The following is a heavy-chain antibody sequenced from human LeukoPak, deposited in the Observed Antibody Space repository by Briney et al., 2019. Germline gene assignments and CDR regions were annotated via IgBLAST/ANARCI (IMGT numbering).Heavy chain of an antibody. CDR1: GFTFSSYG. Sequence: PGRSLRLSCAASGFTFSSYGMHWVRQAPGKGLEWVAVISYDGSNKYYADSVKGRFTISRDNSKNTLYLQMNSLRAEDTAVYYCARDSIAARLGFDYWGQGTLVTVSS. V-gene: IGHV3-30*03. D-gene: IGHD6-6*01. J-gene: IGHJ4*02. CDR3: ARDSIAARLGFDY. CDR2: ISYDGSNK.